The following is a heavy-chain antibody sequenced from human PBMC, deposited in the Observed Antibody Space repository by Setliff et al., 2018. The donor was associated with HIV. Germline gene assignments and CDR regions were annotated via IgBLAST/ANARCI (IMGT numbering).Heavy chain of an antibody. CDR3: AREGPYYYGMDV. CDR1: GFRFDEYH. Sequence: GGSLRLSCATSGFRFDEYHVSWVRQAPGKGLEWVSGVNWNGDSTGYADSVKGRFTISRDNAKRSVYLQMNSLTAEDMAIYYCAREGPYYYGMDVWGQGTSVTVSS. V-gene: IGHV3-20*04. J-gene: IGHJ6*02. CDR2: VNWNGDST.